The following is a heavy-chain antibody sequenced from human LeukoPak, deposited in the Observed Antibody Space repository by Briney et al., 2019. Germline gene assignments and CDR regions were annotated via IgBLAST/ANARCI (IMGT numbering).Heavy chain of an antibody. V-gene: IGHV4-59*01. D-gene: IGHD1-26*01. J-gene: IGHJ6*03. CDR2: IYYSGST. Sequence: SETLSLTCTVSGGSISSYYWSWIRQPPGKGLEWIGYIYYSGSTNYNPSLKSRVTISVDTSKNQFSLKLSSVTAADTAVYYCARYELLSYYYYMDVWGKGTTVTVSS. CDR1: GGSISSYY. CDR3: ARYELLSYYYYMDV.